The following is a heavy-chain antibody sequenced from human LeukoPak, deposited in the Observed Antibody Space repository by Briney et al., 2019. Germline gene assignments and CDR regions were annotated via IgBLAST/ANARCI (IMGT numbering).Heavy chain of an antibody. V-gene: IGHV3-23*01. CDR1: GFTFSTYA. CDR3: AKVTGRSIRKYYDHFDY. J-gene: IGHJ4*02. Sequence: GGSLRLSCAASGFTFSTYAMSWVRQAPGKGLEWISAISASGGSTYYADSVKGRFTISRDNSRDTLYLQMNSLRAEDTAVYYCAKVTGRSIRKYYDHFDYWGQGTLVSVSS. D-gene: IGHD2/OR15-2a*01. CDR2: ISASGGST.